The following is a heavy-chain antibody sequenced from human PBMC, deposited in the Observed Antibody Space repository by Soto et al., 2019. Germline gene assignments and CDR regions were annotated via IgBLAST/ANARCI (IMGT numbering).Heavy chain of an antibody. V-gene: IGHV3-7*03. CDR1: GFTFSSYW. CDR2: IKQDGSEK. J-gene: IGHJ6*02. D-gene: IGHD6-6*01. Sequence: GGSLRLSCAASGFTFSSYWMSWVRQAPGKGLEWVANIKQDGSEKYYVDSVKGRFTISRDNAKNSLYLQMNSLRAEDTAVYYCARGGRDSSSSLAYYGMDVWGQGTTVTVSS. CDR3: ARGGRDSSSSLAYYGMDV.